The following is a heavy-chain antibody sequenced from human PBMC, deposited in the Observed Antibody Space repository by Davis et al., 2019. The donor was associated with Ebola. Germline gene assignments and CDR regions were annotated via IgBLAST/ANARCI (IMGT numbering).Heavy chain of an antibody. Sequence: GEPLKISCADSVITFSSYAMTWVRQAPGKGLEWVSAISGSGGSTYYADSVQGRFTISRDNSKKTMYLQMNSLRAEDTAVYYCARSGLSFGVVKYHYGMDVWGKGTTVTVSS. CDR2: ISGSGGST. V-gene: IGHV3-23*01. J-gene: IGHJ6*04. D-gene: IGHD3-3*01. CDR1: VITFSSYA. CDR3: ARSGLSFGVVKYHYGMDV.